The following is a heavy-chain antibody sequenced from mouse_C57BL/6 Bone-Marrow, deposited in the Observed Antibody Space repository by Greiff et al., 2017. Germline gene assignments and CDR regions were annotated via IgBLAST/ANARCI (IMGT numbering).Heavy chain of an antibody. D-gene: IGHD1-1*01. Sequence: QVQLQQPGAELVKPGASVKLSCKASGYTFTSYWMQWVKQRPGQGLEWIGEIDPSDSYTNYNQTFKGKATLTVDTSSSTAYMQLSSLTSEDSAVYYCARGGITTVVATDYWGQGTTLTVSS. J-gene: IGHJ2*01. CDR1: GYTFTSYW. CDR2: IDPSDSYT. V-gene: IGHV1-50*01. CDR3: ARGGITTVVATDY.